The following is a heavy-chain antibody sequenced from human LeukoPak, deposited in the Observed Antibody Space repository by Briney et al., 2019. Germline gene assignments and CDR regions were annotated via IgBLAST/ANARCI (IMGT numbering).Heavy chain of an antibody. V-gene: IGHV4-61*01. CDR1: GGSVSSGSYY. CDR2: IYYSGST. J-gene: IGHJ3*02. CDR3: ARENDAFDI. Sequence: PSETLSLTCTVSGGSVSSGSYYWNWIRQPPGKGLEWIGYIYYSGSTNYNPSLKSRVTISVDTSKNQFSLKLSSVTAADTAVYYCARENDAFDIWGQGTMATVSS.